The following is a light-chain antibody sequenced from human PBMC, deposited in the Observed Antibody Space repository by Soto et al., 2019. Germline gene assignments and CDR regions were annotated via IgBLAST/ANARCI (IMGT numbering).Light chain of an antibody. CDR3: ASSDDSLGTVI. Sequence: QSVLTQPPSASGTPGQKVFISCSGSSSNIGGTNYAYWYQQLPGAAPKLLMHSNNLRPSGVPDRLSGSKFGTAASLAISGLRPEDEAVYYCASSDDSLGTVIFGGGTKLTVL. CDR2: SNN. J-gene: IGLJ2*01. V-gene: IGLV1-47*02. CDR1: SSNIGGTNY.